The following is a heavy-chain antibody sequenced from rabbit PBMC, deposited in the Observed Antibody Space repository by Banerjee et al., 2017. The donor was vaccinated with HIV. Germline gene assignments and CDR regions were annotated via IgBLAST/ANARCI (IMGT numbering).Heavy chain of an antibody. CDR3: ARDLAGVIGWNFNW. CDR1: GFDFSSNA. J-gene: IGHJ4*01. D-gene: IGHD4-1*01. CDR2: INTTSGNT. Sequence: QEQLVESGGDLVKPEGSLTLTCKASGFDFSSNAMCWVRQAPGKGLEWIACINTTSGNTVYASWAKGRFTVSRTSSTTVALQMTSLTAADTATYFCARDLAGVIGWNFNWWGQGTLVTVS. V-gene: IGHV1S45*01.